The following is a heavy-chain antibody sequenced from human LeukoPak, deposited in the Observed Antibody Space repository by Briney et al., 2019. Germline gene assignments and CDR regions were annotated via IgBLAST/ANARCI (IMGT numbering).Heavy chain of an antibody. J-gene: IGHJ4*02. CDR1: GYTFTNYY. Sequence: GASVKVSCKASGYTFTNYYIHWVRQAPGQGLEWMGGIIPIFGTANYAQKFQGRVTITADKSTSTAYMELSSLRSEDTAVYYCATKRSGYYSPDFDYWGQGTLVTVSS. CDR3: ATKRSGYYSPDFDY. CDR2: IIPIFGTA. V-gene: IGHV1-69*06. D-gene: IGHD3-22*01.